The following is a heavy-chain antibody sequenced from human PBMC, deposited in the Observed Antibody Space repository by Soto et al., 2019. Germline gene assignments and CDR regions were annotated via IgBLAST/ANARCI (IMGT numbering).Heavy chain of an antibody. CDR1: GGSISSYY. V-gene: IGHV4-4*07. CDR3: VRDGTKTLRDWFDP. Sequence: KPSETLSLTCTVSGGSISSYYWSWIRQPAGKGLEWIGRTYTSGSTNYNPSLKSRVTMSVDTSKKQFSLKLRSVTAADTAVYYCVRDGTKTLRDWFDPWGQGISVTVSS. D-gene: IGHD1-1*01. CDR2: TYTSGST. J-gene: IGHJ5*02.